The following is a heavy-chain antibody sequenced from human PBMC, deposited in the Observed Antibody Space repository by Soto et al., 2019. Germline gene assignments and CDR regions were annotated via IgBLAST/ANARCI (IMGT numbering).Heavy chain of an antibody. D-gene: IGHD6-13*01. CDR1: GGTFSSYT. V-gene: IGHV1-18*01. J-gene: IGHJ5*02. Sequence: GASVKVSCKASGGTFSSYTISWVRQAPGQGLEWMGWISANNGNTNYAQKFQGRVTMTTDTSTSTAYMELRSLRSDDTAVYYCARSGYSIIRWFDPWGQGTLVNVSS. CDR2: ISANNGNT. CDR3: ARSGYSIIRWFDP.